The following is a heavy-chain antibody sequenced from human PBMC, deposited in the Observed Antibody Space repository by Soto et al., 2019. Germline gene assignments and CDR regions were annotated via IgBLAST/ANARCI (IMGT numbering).Heavy chain of an antibody. CDR3: ARGNTMSIGNNLYAVDV. Sequence: QVTLKESGPVLVKPTETLTLTCTVSGFSLSSVRMGVSWIRQPPGKALEWLAHIFSNDEKSYNTSLKSRASVSEXTAKSQVVLSLTNMDPVDPATYFCARGNTMSIGNNLYAVDVWGEGTTVTVSS. V-gene: IGHV2-26*01. D-gene: IGHD3-3*01. CDR2: IFSNDEK. J-gene: IGHJ6*04. CDR1: GFSLSSVRMG.